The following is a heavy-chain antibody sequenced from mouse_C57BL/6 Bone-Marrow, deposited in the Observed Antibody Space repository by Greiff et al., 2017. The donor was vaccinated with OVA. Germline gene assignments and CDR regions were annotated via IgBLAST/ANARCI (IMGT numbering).Heavy chain of an antibody. V-gene: IGHV1-66*01. J-gene: IGHJ4*01. D-gene: IGHD2-3*01. CDR3: ARRWLLAMDY. CDR2: IYPGSGNT. Sequence: QVQLQQSGPELVKPGASVKISCKASGYSFTSYYIHWVKQRPGQGLEWIGWIYPGSGNTKYNEKFKGKATLTADTSSSTAYMQLSSLTSEDSAVYYCARRWLLAMDYWGQGTSVTVSS. CDR1: GYSFTSYY.